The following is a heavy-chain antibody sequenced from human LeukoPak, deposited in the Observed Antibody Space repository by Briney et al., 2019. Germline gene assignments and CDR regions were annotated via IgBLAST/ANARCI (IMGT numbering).Heavy chain of an antibody. V-gene: IGHV4-4*07. CDR3: ACTPNWNDVTANFDY. D-gene: IGHD1-1*01. CDR1: GGSISSYY. J-gene: IGHJ4*02. Sequence: SETLSLTCTVSGGSISSYYWSWIRQPAGKGLEWIGRIYTSGSTNYNPSLRSRVTMSVDTSKNQFSLKLSSVTAADTAVYYCACTPNWNDVTANFDYWGQGTLVTVSS. CDR2: IYTSGST.